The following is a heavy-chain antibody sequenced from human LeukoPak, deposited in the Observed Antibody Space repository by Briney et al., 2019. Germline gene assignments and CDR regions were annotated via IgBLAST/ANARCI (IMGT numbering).Heavy chain of an antibody. J-gene: IGHJ4*02. Sequence: PGGSLRLSCAASGFTFDDYAMHWVRQAPGKGPEWVSLISGDGGSTYYADSVKGRFTISRDNSKNSLYLQMNSLRTEDTALYHCAKDRGWYDYWGQGTLVTVSS. V-gene: IGHV3-43*02. CDR2: ISGDGGST. CDR1: GFTFDDYA. CDR3: AKDRGWYDY. D-gene: IGHD6-19*01.